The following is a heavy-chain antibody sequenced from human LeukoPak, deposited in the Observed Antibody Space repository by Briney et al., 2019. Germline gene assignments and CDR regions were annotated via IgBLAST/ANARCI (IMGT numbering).Heavy chain of an antibody. D-gene: IGHD3-22*01. CDR1: GFTVSSNY. CDR2: IYSGGST. CDR3: ARDSPAYYYDSSGYAVPSVGMDV. J-gene: IGHJ6*02. V-gene: IGHV3-66*02. Sequence: GGSLRLSCAASGFTVSSNYMSWVRPAPGKGLGWVSVIYSGGSTYYADSVKGRFTISRDNSKNTLYLQMNSLRAEDTAVYYCARDSPAYYYDSSGYAVPSVGMDVWGQGTTVTVSS.